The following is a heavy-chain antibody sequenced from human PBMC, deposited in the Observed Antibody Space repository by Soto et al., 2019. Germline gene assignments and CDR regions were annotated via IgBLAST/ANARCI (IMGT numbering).Heavy chain of an antibody. J-gene: IGHJ6*02. D-gene: IGHD1-1*01. Sequence: LSLTCSVSGADINTYSWTWIRQPAGKGLEWIGRIYTSASINYNPSLKGRVTLSVDTSTNQVSLRLASVTAADTAIYYCARDREDGYNLYYGMDVWGQGNTVTVSS. V-gene: IGHV4-4*07. CDR3: ARDREDGYNLYYGMDV. CDR2: IYTSASI. CDR1: GADINTYS.